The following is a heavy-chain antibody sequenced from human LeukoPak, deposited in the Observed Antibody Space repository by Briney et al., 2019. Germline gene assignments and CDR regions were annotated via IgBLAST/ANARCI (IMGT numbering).Heavy chain of an antibody. CDR1: GLSVRSNF. J-gene: IGHJ4*02. CDR3: ASWPVGWYGEDS. Sequence: GGSLRLSCAATGLSVRSNFMSWVRQAPGKGLEWVSVIYGGGSTYYADSVKGRFTISRDTPKNTLYLQMNSLRVEDTAVYYCASWPVGWYGEDSWGQGTLVTVSS. D-gene: IGHD6-19*01. CDR2: IYGGGST. V-gene: IGHV3-53*01.